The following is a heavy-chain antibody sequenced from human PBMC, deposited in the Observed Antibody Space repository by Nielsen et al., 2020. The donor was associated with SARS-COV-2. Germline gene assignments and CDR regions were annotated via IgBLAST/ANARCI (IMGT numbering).Heavy chain of an antibody. CDR2: IHPGDSDT. V-gene: IGHV5-51*01. CDR3: ARHMLTTGVAGSFDF. CDR1: GYSFTSYL. D-gene: IGHD6-19*01. Sequence: GGSLITSCKCPGYSFTSYLLALVRQMSGKGPEWMGIIHPGDSDTRYSPSFQGPVTISADKSISTAYLQWNSLKASDTAMYYCARHMLTTGVAGSFDFWGQGTLVTVSS. J-gene: IGHJ4*02.